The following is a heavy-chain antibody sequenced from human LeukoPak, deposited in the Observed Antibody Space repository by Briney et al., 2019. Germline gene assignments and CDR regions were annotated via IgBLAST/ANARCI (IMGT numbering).Heavy chain of an antibody. V-gene: IGHV3-23*01. CDR1: GFTFSSYW. D-gene: IGHD3-3*01. CDR2: ISGSGGST. J-gene: IGHJ4*02. Sequence: GGSLRLSCAASGFTFSSYWMSWVRQAPGKGLEWVSAISGSGGSTYYADSVKGRFTISRDNSKNTLYLQMNSLRAEDTAVYYCAKGDLYYDSWSGYYTGPGAIDYWGQGTLVTVSS. CDR3: AKGDLYYDSWSGYYTGPGAIDY.